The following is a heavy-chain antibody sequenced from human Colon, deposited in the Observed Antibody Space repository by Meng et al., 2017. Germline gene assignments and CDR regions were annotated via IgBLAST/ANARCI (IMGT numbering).Heavy chain of an antibody. CDR3: AIGPWELDY. CDR2: IYLGGSP. D-gene: IGHD1-26*01. V-gene: IGHV4-4*02. Sequence: QVKLTESGPGQVEPSGTLSLPWEVSGCSIKSSKWRSWVRQPPGKGLEWIGQIYLGGSPAYSPSLESRITMSVDMSKSQFSLKVSSVTAADTAVYYCAIGPWELDYWGQGLLVTVAS. CDR1: GCSIKSSKW. J-gene: IGHJ4*02.